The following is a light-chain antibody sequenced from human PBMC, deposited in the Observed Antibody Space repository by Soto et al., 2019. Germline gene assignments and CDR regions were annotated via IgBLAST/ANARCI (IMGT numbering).Light chain of an antibody. CDR3: QQLDNFPLT. J-gene: IGKJ5*01. V-gene: IGKV3D-15*01. Sequence: EVVMTQSPVTLSVSPGDRVTLSCRASQTVRSNLVWYQQKPGQAPRVLIYDASRRDIGVPDRFSGSGSGTDFTLTISSLQPEDFATYYCQQLDNFPLTFGQGTRLEIK. CDR2: DAS. CDR1: QTVRSN.